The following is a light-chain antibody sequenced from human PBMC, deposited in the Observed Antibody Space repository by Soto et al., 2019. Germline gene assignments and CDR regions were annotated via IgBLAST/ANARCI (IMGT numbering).Light chain of an antibody. CDR1: SSNIGAEYD. CDR3: AAWDDSLIGPV. J-gene: IGLJ3*02. Sequence: QSVLTQPPSVSGAPGQRVAISCTGSSSNIGAEYDVHWYQQLPGTAPKRLIYGDNNRPSGVPDRFSGSKSGTSASLAITGLQPEDEADYYCAAWDDSLIGPVFGGGTKLTVL. V-gene: IGLV1-40*01. CDR2: GDN.